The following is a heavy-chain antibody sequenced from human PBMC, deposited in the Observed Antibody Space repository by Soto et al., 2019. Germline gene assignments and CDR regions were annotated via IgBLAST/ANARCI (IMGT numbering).Heavy chain of an antibody. CDR1: GGSISSYY. V-gene: IGHV4-4*07. D-gene: IGHD2-8*01. J-gene: IGHJ5*02. CDR3: ARDRCQYCTKAPKWFDP. CDR2: IYTSGST. Sequence: QVQLQESGPGLVKPSETLSLTCTVSGGSISSYYWSWIRQPAGKGLEWIGRIYTSGSTNYNPSLKSRVTMSVDTSKNQFSLKLSSVTAADTAVYYCARDRCQYCTKAPKWFDPWGQGTLVTVSS.